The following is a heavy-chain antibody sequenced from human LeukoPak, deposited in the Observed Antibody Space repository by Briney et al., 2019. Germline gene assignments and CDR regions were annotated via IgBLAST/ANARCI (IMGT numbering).Heavy chain of an antibody. D-gene: IGHD3-22*01. J-gene: IGHJ4*02. CDR3: AKDPEYYYDSSGYYPWY. CDR1: GFTFSNYA. V-gene: IGHV3-23*01. CDR2: ISGSGGNT. Sequence: GGSLRLSCAASGFTFSNYAMSWVRQAPGKGLEWVSAISGSGGNTYYADSVKGRFTVSRDNSKNTLYLQMNSLRAEDTAVYYCAKDPEYYYDSSGYYPWYWGQGTLVTVSS.